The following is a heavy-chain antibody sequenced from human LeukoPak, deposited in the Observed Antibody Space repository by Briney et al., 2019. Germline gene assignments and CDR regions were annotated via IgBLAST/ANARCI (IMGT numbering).Heavy chain of an antibody. CDR2: IRSDGSEK. CDR3: AKGSYYCSNNCPQYYYYMDV. V-gene: IGHV3-30*02. Sequence: PGGSLRLSCAASGLTFSRHGMRWVRPAPGKGLEWVAFIRSDGSEKYYAGSVKGRFTISRDNSENTLYLQMNSLSPEDTAMYYCAKGSYYCSNNCPQYYYYMDVWGKGTTVIVSS. J-gene: IGHJ6*03. CDR1: GLTFSRHG. D-gene: IGHD2-2*01.